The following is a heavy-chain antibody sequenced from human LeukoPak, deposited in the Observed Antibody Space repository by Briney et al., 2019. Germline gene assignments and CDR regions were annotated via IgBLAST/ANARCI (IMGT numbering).Heavy chain of an antibody. V-gene: IGHV3-15*01. J-gene: IGHJ5*02. Sequence: GGSLRLSCAASGLSFSNAWLRWGRQAPGKGLEWVGRIKSKTDGGTTDYAAPVKGRFTISRDDSKNTLYLQMNSLKTDDTAVYSCFTDFWSDEYCDYGWVDPWGQGTLVTVSS. CDR2: IKSKTDGGTT. D-gene: IGHD4-17*01. CDR1: GLSFSNAW. CDR3: FTDFWSDEYCDYGWVDP.